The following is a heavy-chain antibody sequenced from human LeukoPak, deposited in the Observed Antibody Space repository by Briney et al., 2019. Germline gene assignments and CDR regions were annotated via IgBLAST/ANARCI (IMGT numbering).Heavy chain of an antibody. CDR1: GGSINSYY. CDR3: ARMYSGLYYYGMDV. CDR2: IYYSGST. V-gene: IGHV4-59*01. Sequence: SETLSLTCTVSGGSINSYYWSWIRQPPGKGLEWIGYIYYSGSTNYNPSLKSRVAISADTSKNQFSLRLSSVTAADTAVYYCARMYSGLYYYGMDVWGQGTTVTVSS. J-gene: IGHJ6*02. D-gene: IGHD1-26*01.